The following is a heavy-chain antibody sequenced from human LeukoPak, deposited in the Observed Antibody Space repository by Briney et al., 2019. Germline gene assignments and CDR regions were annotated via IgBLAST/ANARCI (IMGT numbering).Heavy chain of an antibody. CDR1: GYTFTDYY. V-gene: IGHV1-2*02. Sequence: ASVKVSCKASGYTFTDYYMHWVRLAPGQGLEWMGWINPDGAHTNCAQKFQGRVTMTRDTSISTDYMELSSLRSDDTAVYYCARDGAVPGSHNWFDSWGQGTLVTVSS. CDR2: INPDGAHT. J-gene: IGHJ5*01. D-gene: IGHD6-19*01. CDR3: ARDGAVPGSHNWFDS.